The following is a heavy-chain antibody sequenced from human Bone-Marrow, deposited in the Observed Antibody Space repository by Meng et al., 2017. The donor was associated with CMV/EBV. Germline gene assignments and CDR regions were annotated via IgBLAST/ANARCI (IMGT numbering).Heavy chain of an antibody. CDR3: ARPYTIFGVVIPGVLDY. CDR1: GYNFPSYG. V-gene: IGHV1-18*01. J-gene: IGHJ4*02. D-gene: IGHD3-3*01. CDR2: ISAYNGNT. Sequence: ASVKVSCKASGYNFPSYGITWIRQAPGQGLEWMASISAYNGNTYYALKVQGRVTVTTDTSTSTAYMELRSLRSDDTAVYYCARPYTIFGVVIPGVLDYWGQGTLVTVSS.